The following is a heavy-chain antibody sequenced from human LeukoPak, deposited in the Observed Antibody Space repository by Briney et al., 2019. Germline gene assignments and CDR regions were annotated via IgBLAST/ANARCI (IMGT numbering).Heavy chain of an antibody. CDR3: ASGRRPTARVHYFDY. CDR1: GGTFSSYA. D-gene: IGHD2-21*02. CDR2: IIPIFGTA. Sequence: ASVTVSCKASGGTFSSYAISWVRQAPGQGLEWMGGIIPIFGTANYAQKFQGRVTITTDESTSTAYMELSSLRSEDTAVYYCASGRRPTARVHYFDYWGQGTLVTVSS. J-gene: IGHJ4*02. V-gene: IGHV1-69*05.